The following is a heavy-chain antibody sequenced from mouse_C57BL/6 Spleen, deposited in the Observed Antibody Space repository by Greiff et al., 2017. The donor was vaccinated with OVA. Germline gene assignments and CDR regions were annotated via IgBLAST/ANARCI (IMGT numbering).Heavy chain of an antibody. CDR3: ARGGYYGSSYRYFDV. CDR1: GYTFTSYW. D-gene: IGHD1-1*01. J-gene: IGHJ1*03. CDR2: IDPSDSYT. V-gene: IGHV1-69*01. Sequence: QVQLQQSGAELVMPGASVKLSCKASGYTFTSYWMHWVKQRPGQGLEWIGEIDPSDSYTNYNQKFKGKSTLTVDKSSSTAYMQLSSLTSEDSAVYYWARGGYYGSSYRYFDVWGTGTTVTVSS.